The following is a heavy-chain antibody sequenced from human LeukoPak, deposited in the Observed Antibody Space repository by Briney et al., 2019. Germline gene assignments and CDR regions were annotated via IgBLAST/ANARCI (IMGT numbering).Heavy chain of an antibody. CDR2: IYYSGST. D-gene: IGHD3-9*01. CDR1: GGSISSYY. Sequence: PSETLSLTCTVSGGSISSYYWSWIRQPPGKGLEWIGYIYYSGSTNYNPSLKSRVTILVDTSKNQFSLKLSSVTAADTAVYYCARAHHDILTGYLSPFDYWGQGTLVTVSS. V-gene: IGHV4-59*01. CDR3: ARAHHDILTGYLSPFDY. J-gene: IGHJ4*02.